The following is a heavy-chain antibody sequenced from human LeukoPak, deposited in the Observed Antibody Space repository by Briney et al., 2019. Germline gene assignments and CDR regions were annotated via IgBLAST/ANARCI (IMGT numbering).Heavy chain of an antibody. V-gene: IGHV4-59*01. CDR2: IYYSGST. CDR1: GGSISSYY. D-gene: IGHD2-15*01. Sequence: SETLSLTCTVSGGSISSYYWSWNRQPPGKGLEWIGYIYYSGSTNYNPSLKSRVTISVDTSKNQFSLKLSSVTAADMAVYYCARAHRGSSPFDYWGQGTLVTVSS. CDR3: ARAHRGSSPFDY. J-gene: IGHJ4*02.